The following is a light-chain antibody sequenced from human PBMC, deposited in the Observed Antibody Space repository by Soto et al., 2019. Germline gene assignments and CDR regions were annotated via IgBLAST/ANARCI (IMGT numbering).Light chain of an antibody. CDR2: AAS. V-gene: IGKV1-27*01. CDR1: QGISNY. CDR3: QKYNSAPRT. J-gene: IGKJ1*01. Sequence: DIQMTQSPSSLSASVGDRVTITCRASQGISNYLAWYQQKPGKVPKLLIYAASTLQSGVPSRFSGSGSGTXXXXXXXXXXXXDVATYYCQKYNSAPRTFGQGTKVEIK.